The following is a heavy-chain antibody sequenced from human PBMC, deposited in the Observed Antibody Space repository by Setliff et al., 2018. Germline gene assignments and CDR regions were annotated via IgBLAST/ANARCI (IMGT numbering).Heavy chain of an antibody. J-gene: IGHJ3*02. V-gene: IGHV3-11*04. CDR2: ISNDAYTI. CDR1: GFSFSDYY. D-gene: IGHD3-10*01. Sequence: PGGSLRLSCAASGFSFSDYYMMWIRQAPGKGLEWVSYISNDAYTIHYADSMKGRLTVSRDNAKNSLYLQMNSLRVEDTAVYFCARGPQTSFGSGSFGADDAFDIWGQGTMVTVSS. CDR3: ARGPQTSFGSGSFGADDAFDI.